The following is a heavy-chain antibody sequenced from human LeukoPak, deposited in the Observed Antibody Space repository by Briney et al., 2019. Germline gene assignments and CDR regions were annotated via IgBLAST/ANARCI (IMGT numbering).Heavy chain of an antibody. Sequence: GASVKVSCKASGYTFTGYYIHWMRQAPGQGLEWVGWINPDSGGTNYAQKFQGWVTMTRDTSISTAYMELSRLRSDDTAVYYCARDPMIVGGYGMDVWGQGTTVTVSS. CDR2: INPDSGGT. CDR1: GYTFTGYY. CDR3: ARDPMIVGGYGMDV. V-gene: IGHV1-2*04. D-gene: IGHD3-22*01. J-gene: IGHJ6*02.